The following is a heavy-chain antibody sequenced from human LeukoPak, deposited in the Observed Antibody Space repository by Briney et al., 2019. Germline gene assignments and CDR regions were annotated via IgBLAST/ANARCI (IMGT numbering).Heavy chain of an antibody. D-gene: IGHD1-1*01. J-gene: IGHJ4*02. Sequence: GGSRRLSCAASGFTFSSYAMSWVRQAPGKGLEWVSAISGSGGNTYYADSVKGRFTTSRDNSKNTLYLQMNTLRAEDTAVYYCAKMDWNDHYFDFWGQGTLVTVSS. CDR3: AKMDWNDHYFDF. CDR2: ISGSGGNT. V-gene: IGHV3-23*01. CDR1: GFTFSSYA.